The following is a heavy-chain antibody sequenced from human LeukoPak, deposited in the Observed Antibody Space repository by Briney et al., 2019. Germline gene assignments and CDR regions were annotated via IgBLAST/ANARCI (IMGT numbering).Heavy chain of an antibody. CDR1: GGSISSGGYS. CDR3: ATVNRYYDSSGYRPYFDY. CDR2: IYHSGST. V-gene: IGHV4-30-2*01. J-gene: IGHJ4*02. D-gene: IGHD3-22*01. Sequence: PSETLSLTCAVSGGSISSGGYSWSWIRQPPGKGLEGIGYIYHSGSTYYNPSLKSRVTISVDTSKNQFSLKLSSVTAADTAVYYCATVNRYYDSSGYRPYFDYWGQGTLVTVSS.